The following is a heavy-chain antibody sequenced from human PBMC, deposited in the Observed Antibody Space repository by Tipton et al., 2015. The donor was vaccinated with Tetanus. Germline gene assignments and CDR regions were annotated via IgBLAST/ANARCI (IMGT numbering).Heavy chain of an antibody. D-gene: IGHD5-12*01. CDR1: GGSLSGYY. CDR3: ARAAYSSYRDFDY. CDR2: INHSGST. J-gene: IGHJ4*02. V-gene: IGHV4-34*01. Sequence: TLSLTCAVYGGSLSGYYWSWIRQPPGKGLEWIGEINHSGSTNYNPSLKSRLTISVDTSKNQFSLKLSSVTAADTAVYYCARAAYSSYRDFDYWGQGTLVTVSS.